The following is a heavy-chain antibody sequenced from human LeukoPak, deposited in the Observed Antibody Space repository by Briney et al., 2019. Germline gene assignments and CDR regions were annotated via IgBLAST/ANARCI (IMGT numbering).Heavy chain of an antibody. J-gene: IGHJ3*02. CDR3: ARGRISGAFYI. V-gene: IGHV4-34*01. CDR2: INHSGST. D-gene: IGHD2-15*01. CDR1: GESFSGYY. Sequence: SETLSLTCAVYGESFSGYYWSWIRQPPGKGLEWIGEINHSGSTNYNPSLKSRVTISVDASKNQFSQKLSSVTAVDTAVYYCARGRISGAFYIWGEGTMVTVSS.